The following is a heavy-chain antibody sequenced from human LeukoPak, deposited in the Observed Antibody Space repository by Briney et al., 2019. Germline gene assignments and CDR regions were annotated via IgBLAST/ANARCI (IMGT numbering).Heavy chain of an antibody. CDR1: GYTFTTYA. Sequence: ASVKVSCKASGYTFTTYAMNWVRQAPGQGLEWMGWINTNTRNPTYAQGFTGRFVSSLDTSVSTAYLEISSLKAGDTAVYYCARGHWFDPWGQGTLVTVSS. V-gene: IGHV7-4-1*02. CDR2: INTNTRNP. J-gene: IGHJ5*02. CDR3: ARGHWFDP.